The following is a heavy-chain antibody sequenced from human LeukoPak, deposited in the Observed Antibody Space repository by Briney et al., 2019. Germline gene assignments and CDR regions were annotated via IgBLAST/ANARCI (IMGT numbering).Heavy chain of an antibody. Sequence: GESLRLSCAASGFTFSSYGMHWVRQAPGKGLEWVAVIWYDGSNKYYADSVKGRFTISRDNSKNTLYLQMNSLRAEDTAVYYCARGSLRYFDWFYYYYGMDVWGQGTTVTVSS. D-gene: IGHD3-9*01. CDR1: GFTFSSYG. CDR2: IWYDGSNK. V-gene: IGHV3-33*01. CDR3: ARGSLRYFDWFYYYYGMDV. J-gene: IGHJ6*02.